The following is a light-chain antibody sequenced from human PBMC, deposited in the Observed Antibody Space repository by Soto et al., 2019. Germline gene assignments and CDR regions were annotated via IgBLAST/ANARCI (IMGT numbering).Light chain of an antibody. V-gene: IGKV1-5*03. CDR2: KAS. CDR1: QSISSW. CDR3: QQYNSYSPVT. J-gene: IGKJ4*01. Sequence: DIPMTQSPSTLSASVGDRVTITCRASQSISSWLAWYQQKPGKAPKVLIYKASSLESGVPSRFSGSGSGTEFTLTISSLQPDDFATYYCQQYNSYSPVTFGGGTKVEIK.